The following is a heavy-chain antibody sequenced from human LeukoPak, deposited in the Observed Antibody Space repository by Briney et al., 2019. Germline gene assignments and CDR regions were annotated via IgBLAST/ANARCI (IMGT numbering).Heavy chain of an antibody. CDR2: ISGSGGST. J-gene: IGHJ4*02. CDR3: AKNYDFWSGYLAHYYFDY. D-gene: IGHD3-3*01. Sequence: GGSLRLSCAASGFTFSSYAMSLVRQAPGKGLEWVSAISGSGGSTYYADSVKGRFTISRDNSKNTLYLQMNSLRAEDTAVYYCAKNYDFWSGYLAHYYFDYWGQGTLVTVSS. CDR1: GFTFSSYA. V-gene: IGHV3-23*01.